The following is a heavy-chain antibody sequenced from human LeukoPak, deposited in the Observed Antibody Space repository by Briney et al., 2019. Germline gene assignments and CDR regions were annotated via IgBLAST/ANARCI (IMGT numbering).Heavy chain of an antibody. CDR2: ISAYNGNT. Sequence: GASVKVSCKASGYTFTSYGISWVRQAPGQGLEWMGWISAYNGNTNYAQTLQGRVTMTTDTSTSTAYMELRSLRSDDTAVYYCATLGYYYDSSGYLEDHNWGQGTLVTVSS. CDR1: GYTFTSYG. J-gene: IGHJ4*02. D-gene: IGHD3-22*01. CDR3: ATLGYYYDSSGYLEDHN. V-gene: IGHV1-18*01.